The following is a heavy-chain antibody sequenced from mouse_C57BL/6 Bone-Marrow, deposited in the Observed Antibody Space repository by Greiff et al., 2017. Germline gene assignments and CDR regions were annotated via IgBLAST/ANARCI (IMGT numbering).Heavy chain of an antibody. CDR3: TRGGWD. CDR2: IYPGNSDT. V-gene: IGHV1-5*01. Sequence: VQLQQSGTVLARPGASVTMSCKTSGYTFTSYWMHWVKQRPGQGLEWIGAIYPGNSDTSYNQKIKGKAKLTAVTSASTVYMELSSLTNEDSAVYYCTRGGWDWGQGTTLTVSS. CDR1: GYTFTSYW. J-gene: IGHJ2*01.